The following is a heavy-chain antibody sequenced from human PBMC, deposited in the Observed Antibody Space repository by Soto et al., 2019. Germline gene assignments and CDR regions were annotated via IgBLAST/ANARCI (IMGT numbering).Heavy chain of an antibody. Sequence: QVQLVQSGAEVKKPGASVKVSCKASGYTFTSYGISWVRQAPGQGLEWMGWISAYNGNTNYAQKLQGRVTMTTDTSTSTAYVERRSLRSDDTAVYYCARDKYDTRGEDYYSGMDVWGQGTTVTVSS. CDR1: GYTFTSYG. D-gene: IGHD3-16*01. V-gene: IGHV1-18*01. CDR2: ISAYNGNT. J-gene: IGHJ6*02. CDR3: ARDKYDTRGEDYYSGMDV.